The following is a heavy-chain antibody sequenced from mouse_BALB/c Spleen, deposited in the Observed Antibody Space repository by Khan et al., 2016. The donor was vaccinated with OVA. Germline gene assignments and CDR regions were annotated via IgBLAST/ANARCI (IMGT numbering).Heavy chain of an antibody. J-gene: IGHJ3*01. Sequence: QVQLQQSGAELVKPGASVKLSCKTSGYTFTNYWIQWVKQRPGQGLGWIGQIFPGTGTTYYNENFKAKATLTLDTSSSTAYMQLSSLTSADSAVYCCARGYFGNYGFAYWGQGTLVTVSA. D-gene: IGHD2-1*01. CDR2: IFPGTGTT. V-gene: IGHV1S132*01. CDR3: ARGYFGNYGFAY. CDR1: GYTFTNYW.